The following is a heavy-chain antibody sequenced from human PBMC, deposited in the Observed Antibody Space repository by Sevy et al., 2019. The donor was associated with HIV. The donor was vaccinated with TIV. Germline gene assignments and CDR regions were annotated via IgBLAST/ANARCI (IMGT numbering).Heavy chain of an antibody. D-gene: IGHD3-16*01. J-gene: IGHJ4*02. CDR2: IYYSGST. CDR3: XXXXXXLGDYFDY. CDR1: GGSISSSSYY. V-gene: IGHV4-39*01. Sequence: SETLSLTCTVSGGSISSSSYYWGWIRQPPGKGLEWIGSIYYSGSTYYNPSLKSRVTISVDTSKNQFSLKLSSVTAAXXXXXXXXXXXXXLGDYFDYWGQGPLVTVSS.